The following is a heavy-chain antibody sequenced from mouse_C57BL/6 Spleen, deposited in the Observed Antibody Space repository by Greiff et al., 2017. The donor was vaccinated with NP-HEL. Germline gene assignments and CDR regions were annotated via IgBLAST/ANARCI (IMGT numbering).Heavy chain of an antibody. V-gene: IGHV5-16*01. CDR2: INYDGSST. Sequence: DVHLVESEGGLVQPGSSMKLSCTASGFTFSDYYMAWVRQVPEKGLEWVANINYDGSSTYYLDSLKSRFIISRDNAKNILYLQMSRLKSEDTATYYCARGGDYDGYYAMDYWGQGTSVTVSS. D-gene: IGHD2-4*01. J-gene: IGHJ4*01. CDR3: ARGGDYDGYYAMDY. CDR1: GFTFSDYY.